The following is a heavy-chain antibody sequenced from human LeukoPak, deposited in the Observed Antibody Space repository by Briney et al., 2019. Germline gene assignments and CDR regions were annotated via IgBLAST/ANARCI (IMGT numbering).Heavy chain of an antibody. CDR1: GFTFSSYA. D-gene: IGHD6-13*01. CDR3: AKGDREEVAGGTGFDY. CDR2: IGAGGTFT. Sequence: GGSLRLSCTASGFTFSSYAMNWVRQAPGKGLEWVSGIGAGGTFTYYADSVKGRFTISRDNSRNTLYLQMNSLRADDTAVYYCAKGDREEVAGGTGFDYWGQGTLVTVSS. V-gene: IGHV3-23*01. J-gene: IGHJ4*02.